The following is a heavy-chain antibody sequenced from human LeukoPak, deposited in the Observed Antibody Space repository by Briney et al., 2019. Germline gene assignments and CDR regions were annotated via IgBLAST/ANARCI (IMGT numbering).Heavy chain of an antibody. J-gene: IGHJ4*02. CDR3: ARHPTVLMVYAYFDY. D-gene: IGHD2-8*01. V-gene: IGHV4-39*01. CDR2: IYYSVST. CDR1: GVSISSSRYY. Sequence: SETLSLTCTVYGVSISSSRYYWGWIRQPPGKGLEWFGSIYYSVSTYYNPSLKSRVTISGDTSKNQFSLELNSVTAADTAVYYCARHPTVLMVYAYFDYWGQGTLVAVSS.